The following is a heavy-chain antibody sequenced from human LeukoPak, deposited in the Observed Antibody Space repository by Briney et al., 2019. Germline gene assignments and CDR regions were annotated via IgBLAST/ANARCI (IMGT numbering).Heavy chain of an antibody. D-gene: IGHD5-18*01. Sequence: SGGSLRLSCAASGFTFSSYWMSWVRQAPGKGLEWVANIKQDGSEKYYVDSVKGRFTISRDNAKNSLYLQMNSLRAEDTAVYYCAREQLWSWDGYYCYYMDVWGKGTTVTVSS. J-gene: IGHJ6*03. CDR1: GFTFSSYW. CDR3: AREQLWSWDGYYCYYMDV. CDR2: IKQDGSEK. V-gene: IGHV3-7*01.